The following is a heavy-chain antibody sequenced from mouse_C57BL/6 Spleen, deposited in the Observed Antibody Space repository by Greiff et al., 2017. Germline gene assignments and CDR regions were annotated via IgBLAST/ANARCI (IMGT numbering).Heavy chain of an antibody. V-gene: IGHV3-6*01. Sequence: EVKLMESGPGLVKPSQSLSLTCSVNGYSITSGYYWNWIRQFPGNKLEWMGYISYDGSNNYNPSLKNRISITRDTSKNQFFLKLNSVTTEDTATYYCARARITTVVADFDYWGQGTTLTVSS. CDR1: GYSITSGYY. D-gene: IGHD1-1*01. J-gene: IGHJ2*01. CDR2: ISYDGSN. CDR3: ARARITTVVADFDY.